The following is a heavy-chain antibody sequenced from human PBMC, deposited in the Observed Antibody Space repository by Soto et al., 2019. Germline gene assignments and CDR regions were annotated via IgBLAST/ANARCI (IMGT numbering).Heavy chain of an antibody. CDR2: IYYSGST. J-gene: IGHJ6*02. Sequence: QVQLQESGPGLVKPSQTLSLTCTVSGGSISSGGYYWSWIRQHPGKGLEWIGYIYYSGSTYYNPSLKSRVTISVDTSKNQFSLKLSSVTAADTAVYYCARSGKSNQPYYYYGMDVWGQGTTVTVSS. CDR3: ARSGKSNQPYYYYGMDV. D-gene: IGHD4-4*01. CDR1: GGSISSGGYY. V-gene: IGHV4-31*03.